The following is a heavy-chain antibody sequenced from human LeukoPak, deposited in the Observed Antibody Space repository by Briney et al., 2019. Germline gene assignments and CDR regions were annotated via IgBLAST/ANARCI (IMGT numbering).Heavy chain of an antibody. D-gene: IGHD3-3*01. CDR2: ISSSSSYI. Sequence: PGGSLRLSCAASGFTFSSYSMNWVRQAPGKGLEWVSSISSSSSYIYYADSVKGRFTISRDNAKNSLYLQMNSLRDEDTAVYYCAKKQSAWTIFGVVDYWGQGTLVTVSS. CDR3: AKKQSAWTIFGVVDY. V-gene: IGHV3-21*01. J-gene: IGHJ4*02. CDR1: GFTFSSYS.